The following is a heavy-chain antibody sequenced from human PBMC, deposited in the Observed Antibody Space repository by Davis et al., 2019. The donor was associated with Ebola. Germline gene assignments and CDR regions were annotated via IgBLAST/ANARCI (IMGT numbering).Heavy chain of an antibody. CDR3: AKEGDIAAVFYWFDP. J-gene: IGHJ5*02. CDR1: GFTFSDYY. Sequence: GGSLRLSCAASGFTFSDYYMSWIRQAPGKGLEWVSYITSSSSTIYYADSVKGRFTISRDNAKNSLYLQMNSLRAEDTAVYYCAKEGDIAAVFYWFDPWGQGTLVTVSS. CDR2: ITSSSSTI. D-gene: IGHD6-13*01. V-gene: IGHV3-11*01.